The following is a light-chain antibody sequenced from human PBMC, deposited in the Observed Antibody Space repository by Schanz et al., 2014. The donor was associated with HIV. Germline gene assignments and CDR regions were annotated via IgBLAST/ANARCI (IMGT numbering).Light chain of an antibody. CDR1: TGSVTSGHF. J-gene: IGLJ3*02. CDR2: NTN. Sequence: QAVVTQEPSLTVSPGGAVTLTCGFTTGSVTSGHFPFWLQQRPGQAPRALIFNTNKKHSWTPARFSGSLLGGKAALTLSGAHPEDEDEYYCLLSFTRSRPGVFGGGTKVTVL. CDR3: LLSFTRSRPGV. V-gene: IGLV7-46*01.